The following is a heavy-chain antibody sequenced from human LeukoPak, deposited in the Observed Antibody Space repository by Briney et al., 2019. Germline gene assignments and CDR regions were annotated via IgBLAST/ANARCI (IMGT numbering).Heavy chain of an antibody. CDR2: ITFTSSTI. J-gene: IGHJ4*02. D-gene: IGHD4-17*01. V-gene: IGHV3-48*01. CDR3: ARDRLHYGEYEKTLDY. CDR1: GFTFSSYA. Sequence: GGSLRLSCAASGFTFSSYAMSWVRQAPGKGLEWVSYITFTSSTIHYADSVKGRFTISRDNAKSSLYLQMNSLRADDTAVYYCARDRLHYGEYEKTLDYWGQGTLVTVSS.